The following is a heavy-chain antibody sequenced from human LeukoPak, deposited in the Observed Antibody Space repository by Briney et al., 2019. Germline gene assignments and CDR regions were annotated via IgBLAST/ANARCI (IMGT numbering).Heavy chain of an antibody. J-gene: IGHJ2*01. CDR3: AGDRSSSSSSSYFDL. D-gene: IGHD6-6*01. CDR2: ISAYNGNT. Sequence: ASVKVSCKASGYTFTSFGISWVRQAPGQGLEWMGWISAYNGNTIYAQMLQGRVTMTTDTSTSTAYMELRSLRSDDTAVYYCAGDRSSSSSSSYFDLWGRGTLVTVSS. V-gene: IGHV1-18*01. CDR1: GYTFTSFG.